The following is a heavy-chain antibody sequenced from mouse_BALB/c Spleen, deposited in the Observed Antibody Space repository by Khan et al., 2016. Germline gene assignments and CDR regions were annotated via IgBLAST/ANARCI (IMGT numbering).Heavy chain of an antibody. CDR1: GYTFTNYG. J-gene: IGHJ3*01. Sequence: QIQLVQSGPELKKPGETVRISCKASGYTFTNYGMNWVKQAPGTGLKWMGWINTYTGEPTYADDFKGRFAFSLETSASTAYLQINNLKNEDTATYFSARPAYGSSRGFAYWGQGTLVTVSA. D-gene: IGHD1-1*01. V-gene: IGHV9-3-1*01. CDR2: INTYTGEP. CDR3: ARPAYGSSRGFAY.